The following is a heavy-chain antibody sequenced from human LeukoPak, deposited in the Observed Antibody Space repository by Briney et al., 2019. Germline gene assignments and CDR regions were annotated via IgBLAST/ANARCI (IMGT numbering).Heavy chain of an antibody. V-gene: IGHV4-39*01. Sequence: SETLSLTCTVSGGSISSRSYYWGWIRQPPGKGLEWIGSIYYSGSTYYNPSLKSRVTISVDTSKSQFSLRLSSVTAADSAVYYCARQGRGIQLQTYFDYWGQGTLVTVSS. J-gene: IGHJ4*02. CDR2: IYYSGST. CDR1: GGSISSRSYY. CDR3: ARQGRGIQLQTYFDY. D-gene: IGHD5-24*01.